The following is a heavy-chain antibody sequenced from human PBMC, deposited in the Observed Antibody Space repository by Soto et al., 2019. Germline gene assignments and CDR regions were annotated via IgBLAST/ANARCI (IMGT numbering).Heavy chain of an antibody. Sequence: GESLKISCKGSGYSFTSYWIGWVRQMPGKGLEWMGIIYPGDSDTRYSPSFQGQVTISADKSISTAYLQWSSLKASDTAMYYCARLGGDYYYYYGMDVWGQGTTVTVSS. J-gene: IGHJ6*02. CDR1: GYSFTSYW. V-gene: IGHV5-51*01. D-gene: IGHD4-17*01. CDR3: ARLGGDYYYYYGMDV. CDR2: IYPGDSDT.